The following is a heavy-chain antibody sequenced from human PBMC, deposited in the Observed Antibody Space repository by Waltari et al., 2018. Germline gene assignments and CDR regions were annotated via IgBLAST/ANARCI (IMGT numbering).Heavy chain of an antibody. D-gene: IGHD3-16*01. CDR1: GYTVRGNFY. J-gene: IGHJ6*03. V-gene: IGHV4-38-2*01. Sequence: QIQLQESGPRMVRPSETLSLRCSVSGYTVRGNFYWGWVRQSPGKGLERIGSLHYSGTTYYQPSLQRRVAMSMDLSDNDFSLRLTSVTAADTAIYFCTSGQYYYMDVWGKGITVTVSS. CDR2: LHYSGTT. CDR3: TSGQYYYMDV.